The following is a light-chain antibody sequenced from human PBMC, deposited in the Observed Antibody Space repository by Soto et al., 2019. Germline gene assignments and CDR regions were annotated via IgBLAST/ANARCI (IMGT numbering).Light chain of an antibody. CDR2: DAS. V-gene: IGKV3-11*01. CDR1: QSLSNF. J-gene: IGKJ3*01. Sequence: EIVLTQSPATLSLSPRERATLSCRASQSLSNFLACYQQKPGQAPRLLIYDASNRATCIPVRFSGSGSGTDFTLTISILEPEDFAGYSCQQLINLFSFGPGTTVEIK. CDR3: QQLINLFS.